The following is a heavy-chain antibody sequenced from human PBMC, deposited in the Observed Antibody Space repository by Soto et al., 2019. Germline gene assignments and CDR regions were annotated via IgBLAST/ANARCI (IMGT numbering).Heavy chain of an antibody. V-gene: IGHV1-18*04. Sequence: QVQLVQSGAEVKEPGASVKVSCKASGYTFTSHSIIWVRRAPGEGLEWVGWISAYNGYTNSAENFQGRVPRTTDASTNTAYMELRSLRSDDTAVYYCARVGYYSGSGSYVFDPWCQGTLVTVSS. CDR1: GYTFTSHS. CDR3: ARVGYYSGSGSYVFDP. D-gene: IGHD3-10*01. J-gene: IGHJ5*02. CDR2: ISAYNGYT.